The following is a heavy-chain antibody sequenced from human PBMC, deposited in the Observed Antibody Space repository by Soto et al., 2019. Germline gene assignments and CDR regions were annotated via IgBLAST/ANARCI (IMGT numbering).Heavy chain of an antibody. CDR2: INPIGDSR. D-gene: IGHD2-15*01. J-gene: IGHJ5*02. V-gene: IGHV1-46*01. CDR3: ARDNSQNYGTPAASSXFHP. CDR1: GFSFSDYF. Sequence: ASLKVSCNASGFSFSDYFMHWVRQAPGQGLEWMGIINPIGDSRNYAHKFQGRVTITRDTSTSTVYMDLSSLRYEDTAVYYCARDNSQNYGTPAASSXFHPWGQGTPVXVXS.